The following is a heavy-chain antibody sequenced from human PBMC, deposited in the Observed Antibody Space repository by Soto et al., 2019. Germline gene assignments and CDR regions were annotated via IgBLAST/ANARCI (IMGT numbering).Heavy chain of an antibody. CDR3: APRPGSSSWYSFDY. CDR1: GFSLTTSGVG. Sequence: QITLKESGPTLVKPTQTLTLTCTFSGFSLTTSGVGVGWIRQPPGKALEWLALIYWDDATRYSPSLESRLTITKDTSKNQVVLTMTNMDPVDTATYYCAPRPGSSSWYSFDYWGQGTLVTVSS. J-gene: IGHJ4*02. D-gene: IGHD6-13*01. V-gene: IGHV2-5*02. CDR2: IYWDDAT.